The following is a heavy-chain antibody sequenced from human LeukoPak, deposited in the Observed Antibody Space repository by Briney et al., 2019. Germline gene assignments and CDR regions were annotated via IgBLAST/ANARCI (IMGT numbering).Heavy chain of an antibody. CDR2: IYYSGST. J-gene: IGHJ4*02. Sequence: SETLSLTCAVYGGSFSSYYWGWIRQPPGKGLEWIGSIYYSGSTYYNPSLKSRVTISVDTSKNQFSLKLSSVTAADTAVYYCARQTMVRGVISLFYFDYWGQGTLVTVSS. V-gene: IGHV4-39*07. D-gene: IGHD3-10*01. CDR1: GGSFSSYY. CDR3: ARQTMVRGVISLFYFDY.